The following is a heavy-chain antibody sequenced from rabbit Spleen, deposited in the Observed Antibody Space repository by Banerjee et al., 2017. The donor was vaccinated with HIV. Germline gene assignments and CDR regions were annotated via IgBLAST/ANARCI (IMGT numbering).Heavy chain of an antibody. CDR2: VYVGSDNT. J-gene: IGHJ4*01. D-gene: IGHD2-1*01. CDR3: VRDRAGDADYGPYYLNL. V-gene: IGHV1S45*01. CDR1: GIDFNSNYW. Sequence: QEQLVESGGGLVQPGGSLKLSCKASGIDFNSNYWICWVRQAPGKGLEWIACVYVGSDNTYYASWAKGRIIMSRTSSTTVTLQMTSLTAADTATYFCVRDRAGDADYGPYYLNLWGQGTLVTVS.